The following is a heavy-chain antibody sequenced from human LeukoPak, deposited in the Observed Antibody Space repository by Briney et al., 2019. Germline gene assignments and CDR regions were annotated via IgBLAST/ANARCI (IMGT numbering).Heavy chain of an antibody. J-gene: IGHJ4*02. V-gene: IGHV1-18*01. CDR1: GYTFTSYG. Sequence: ASVTVSCKVSGYTFTSYGISWVRQAPGQGLEWMGWISAYNGNTNYAQKLQGRVTMTTDTPTSTAYMELRSLRSDDTAVYYCARSHSYGDYGNIDYWGQGTLVTVSS. D-gene: IGHD4-17*01. CDR2: ISAYNGNT. CDR3: ARSHSYGDYGNIDY.